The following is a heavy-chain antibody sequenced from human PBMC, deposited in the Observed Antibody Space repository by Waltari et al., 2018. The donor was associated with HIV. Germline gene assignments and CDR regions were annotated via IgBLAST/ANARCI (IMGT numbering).Heavy chain of an antibody. V-gene: IGHV1-24*01. CDR3: ATARQWLVDSGMDV. D-gene: IGHD6-19*01. CDR2: FDPADGKT. Sequence: QVQLVQSGAEVKRPGASVTVSCKVSGYILTAFSIHWVRQAPGKGLEWVGSFDPADGKTTYAQKFQGRVTMTEDTSTDTASMEVSSLRSEDTAVYYCATARQWLVDSGMDVWGQGTTVTVSS. CDR1: GYILTAFS. J-gene: IGHJ6*02.